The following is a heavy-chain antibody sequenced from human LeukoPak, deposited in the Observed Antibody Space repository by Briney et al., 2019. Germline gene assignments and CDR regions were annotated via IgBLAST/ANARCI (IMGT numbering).Heavy chain of an antibody. V-gene: IGHV3-33*01. D-gene: IGHD6-19*01. CDR3: ARDIAVAGTAILALDY. Sequence: GGSLRLSCAASGFTFSSYGMHWVRQAPGKGLEWVAVIWYDGGNKYYADSVKGRFTISRDNSKNTLYLQMNSLRAEDTAVYYCARDIAVAGTAILALDYWGQGTLVTVSS. CDR1: GFTFSSYG. CDR2: IWYDGGNK. J-gene: IGHJ4*02.